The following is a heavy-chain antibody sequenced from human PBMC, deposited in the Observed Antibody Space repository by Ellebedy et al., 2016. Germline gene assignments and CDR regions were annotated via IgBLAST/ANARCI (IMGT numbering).Heavy chain of an antibody. J-gene: IGHJ3*02. V-gene: IGHV3-23*01. CDR1: GITFSSYA. Sequence: GGSLRLSCAASGITFSSYAMSWVRQAPGKGLEWVSAISGSGGSTYYADSVKGRFTISRDNSKNTLYLQMNSLRAEDTAVYYCAKDLTVGATKGTHAFDIWGQGTMVTVSS. CDR2: ISGSGGST. D-gene: IGHD1-26*01. CDR3: AKDLTVGATKGTHAFDI.